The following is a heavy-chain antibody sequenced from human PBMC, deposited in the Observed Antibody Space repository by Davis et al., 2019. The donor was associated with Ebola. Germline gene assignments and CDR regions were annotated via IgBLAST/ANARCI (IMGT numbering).Heavy chain of an antibody. V-gene: IGHV3-7*03. CDR3: VRRHYFDSSGYYWYFDV. J-gene: IGHJ2*01. CDR1: GFTFSSYW. Sequence: GGSLRLSCAASGFTFSSYWMSWVRQAPGKGLEWVANIKQDGSEKYYVDSVKGRFTISRDNAKNSLYLQMNSLRAEDTAVYYCVRRHYFDSSGYYWYFDVWGRGTLVTVSS. CDR2: IKQDGSEK. D-gene: IGHD3-22*01.